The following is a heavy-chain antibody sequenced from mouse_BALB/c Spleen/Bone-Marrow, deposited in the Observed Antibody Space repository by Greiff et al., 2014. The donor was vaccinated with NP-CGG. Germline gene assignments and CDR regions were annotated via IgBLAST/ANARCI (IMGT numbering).Heavy chain of an antibody. J-gene: IGHJ4*01. CDR1: GYTFTRYW. V-gene: IGHV1-7*01. CDR2: INPSTGYT. CDR3: ARGDYYGKGGAMDY. D-gene: IGHD1-1*01. Sequence: VKLQESGAELAKPGASVKMSCKASGYTFTRYWIHWVKPGPGQGLEWIGYINPSTGYTEYNQKFKDKATLTADKSSSTAYMQLSSLTSEDSAVYYCARGDYYGKGGAMDYWGQGTSVTVSS.